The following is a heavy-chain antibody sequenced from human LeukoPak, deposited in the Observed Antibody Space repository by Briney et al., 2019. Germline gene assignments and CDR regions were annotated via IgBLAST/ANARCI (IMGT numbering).Heavy chain of an antibody. V-gene: IGHV3-23*01. J-gene: IGHJ6*02. CDR1: GFTFSSYA. Sequence: GGSLRLSCAASGFTFSSYAMNWVRQAPGKGLEWVSAISGSDDRTYYADSVKGRFTISRDNSKNTLYLQMNSLRAEDTAVYYCAKRIVPAATVYGMDVWGQGTTVTVSS. CDR2: ISGSDDRT. D-gene: IGHD2-2*01. CDR3: AKRIVPAATVYGMDV.